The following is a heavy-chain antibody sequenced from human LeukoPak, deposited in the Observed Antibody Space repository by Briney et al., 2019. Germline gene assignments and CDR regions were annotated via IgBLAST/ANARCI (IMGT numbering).Heavy chain of an antibody. J-gene: IGHJ4*02. D-gene: IGHD3-10*01. CDR1: GGSISGGGYY. CDR3: ARGTGGVVRGLISVSDFDY. Sequence: SETLSLTCTVSGGSISGGGYYWRWIRQHPGKGLEWIGYIYYSGSTYYNPSLKSRVTISVDTSKNQFSLKLSSVTAADTAVYYCARGTGGVVRGLISVSDFDYWGQGTLVTVSS. CDR2: IYYSGST. V-gene: IGHV4-31*03.